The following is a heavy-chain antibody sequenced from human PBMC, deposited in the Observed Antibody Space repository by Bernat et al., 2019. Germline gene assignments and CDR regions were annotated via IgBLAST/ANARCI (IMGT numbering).Heavy chain of an antibody. CDR1: GFTFSSYG. D-gene: IGHD3-3*01. J-gene: IGHJ6*03. Sequence: QVQLVESGGGVVQPGRSLRLSCAASGFTFSSYGMHWVRQAPGKGLEWVAVIWYDGSNKYYADSVKGRFTISRDNSKNTLYLQMNSLRAEDTAVYYCARDPKLCGVVKYYMDVWGQGTTVTVSS. V-gene: IGHV3-33*01. CDR3: ARDPKLCGVVKYYMDV. CDR2: IWYDGSNK.